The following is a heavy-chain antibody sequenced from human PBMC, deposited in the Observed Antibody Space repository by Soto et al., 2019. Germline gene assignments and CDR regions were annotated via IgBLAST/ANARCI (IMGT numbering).Heavy chain of an antibody. CDR2: IYSGGYT. V-gene: IGHV3-53*01. J-gene: IGHJ4*02. D-gene: IGHD6-19*01. CDR1: GFTVSNNY. Sequence: GGSLRLSCAVSGFTVSNNYMSWVRQAPGKGLEGVSVIYSGGYTAYGDSVKGRFTISRDNSKNTLYLHMNRLKTDDTAVYYCTTASQWLPPYSWGQGALVTVSS. CDR3: TTASQWLPPYS.